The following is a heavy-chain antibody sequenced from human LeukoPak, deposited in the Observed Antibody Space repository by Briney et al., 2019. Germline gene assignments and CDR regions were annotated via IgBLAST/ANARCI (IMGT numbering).Heavy chain of an antibody. CDR2: IYPGDSDT. Sequence: GESLKISCKGSGHSFTSYWIGWVRQMPGKGLEWMGIIYPGDSDTRYSPSFQGQVTVSVDKSISTAYLQWSSLKASDTAMYYCARVNILTGYYPKYFDYWGQGILVTVSS. CDR1: GHSFTSYW. D-gene: IGHD3-9*01. J-gene: IGHJ4*02. V-gene: IGHV5-51*01. CDR3: ARVNILTGYYPKYFDY.